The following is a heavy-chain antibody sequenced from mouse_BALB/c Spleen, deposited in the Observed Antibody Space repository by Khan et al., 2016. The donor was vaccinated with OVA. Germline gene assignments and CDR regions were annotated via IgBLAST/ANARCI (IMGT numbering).Heavy chain of an antibody. J-gene: IGHJ3*01. CDR1: GFTFSTYG. V-gene: IGHV5-6*01. CDR2: VSTGGGYT. D-gene: IGHD1-1*01. CDR3: TRLAYYYDSEGFAY. Sequence: DVQLVESGGDLVKPGGSLKLSCAASGFTFSTYGMSWVRQTPDKRLEWVATVSTGGGYTYYPDSVKGRFTISSDNAKNTLYLQMSDLKSEDTAMFYCTRLAYYYDSEGFAYWGQGTLVTVSA.